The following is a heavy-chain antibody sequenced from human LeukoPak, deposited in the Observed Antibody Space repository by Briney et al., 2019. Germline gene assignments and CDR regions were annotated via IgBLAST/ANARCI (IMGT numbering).Heavy chain of an antibody. D-gene: IGHD6-19*01. CDR2: ISGSGGST. Sequence: PSETLSLTCAVYGGSFSGYYWSWIRQAPGKGLEWVSAISGSGGSTYYADSVKGRFTISRDNSKNTLYLQMNSLRAEDTAVYYCASDSSGWYTWFDPWGQGTLVTVSS. CDR1: GGSFSGYY. V-gene: IGHV3-23*01. J-gene: IGHJ5*02. CDR3: ASDSSGWYTWFDP.